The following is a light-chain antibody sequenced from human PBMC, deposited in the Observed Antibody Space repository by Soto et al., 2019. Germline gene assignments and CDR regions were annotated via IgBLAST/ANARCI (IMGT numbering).Light chain of an antibody. CDR1: QSISSW. CDR2: DAS. J-gene: IGKJ1*01. Sequence: DIQMTQSPSTLSASAGDRVTITCRASQSISSWLAWYQQRPGKAPKLLIYDASSLERGVPSRFSGSGSGTEFTLTSSSLQPEDFATYYCQVFDTYSRTFGQGTKVEIK. CDR3: QVFDTYSRT. V-gene: IGKV1-5*01.